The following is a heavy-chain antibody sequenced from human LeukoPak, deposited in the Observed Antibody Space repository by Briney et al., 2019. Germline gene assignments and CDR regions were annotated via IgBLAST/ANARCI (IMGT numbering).Heavy chain of an antibody. V-gene: IGHV1-2*02. Sequence: ASVRVSCKASGYTFTGYYMHWVRQAPGQGLEWMGWINPNSGGTNYAQKFQGRVTMTRETSISTAYMELSRLRSDDTAVYYCARDGRTYYYDSALGYWGQGTLVTVSS. CDR1: GYTFTGYY. D-gene: IGHD3-22*01. CDR2: INPNSGGT. CDR3: ARDGRTYYYDSALGY. J-gene: IGHJ4*02.